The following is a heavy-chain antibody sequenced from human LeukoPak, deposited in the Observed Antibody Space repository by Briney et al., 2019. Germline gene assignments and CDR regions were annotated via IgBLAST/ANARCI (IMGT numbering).Heavy chain of an antibody. V-gene: IGHV4-38-2*02. Sequence: SETLSLTCTVSGYSISSGYYWGWIRQPPGKGLEWIGNIHHSGSTYYKPSLKSRVTISVDTSKNQFSLKVISVTAADTAVYYCARFLAGTRHFHFYYYMDVWGKGTTVTISS. CDR2: IHHSGST. CDR1: GYSISSGYY. D-gene: IGHD3-9*01. J-gene: IGHJ6*03. CDR3: ARFLAGTRHFHFYYYMDV.